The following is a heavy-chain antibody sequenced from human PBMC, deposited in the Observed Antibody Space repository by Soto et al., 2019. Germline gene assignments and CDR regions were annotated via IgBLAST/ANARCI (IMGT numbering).Heavy chain of an antibody. CDR1: GFNFSGSA. D-gene: IGHD3-3*01. J-gene: IGHJ4*02. Sequence: EVQLVESGGGLVQPGGSLKLSCAASGFNFSGSAMHWVRQASGKGLQWLGRIRTKDNSYATAYAASVKGRLSISIDDSNNTAYLQMNSLKTEDTAVYYCARGTDDYWSGYYVDQWGQGTLVTVSS. V-gene: IGHV3-73*02. CDR3: ARGTDDYWSGYYVDQ. CDR2: IRTKDNSYAT.